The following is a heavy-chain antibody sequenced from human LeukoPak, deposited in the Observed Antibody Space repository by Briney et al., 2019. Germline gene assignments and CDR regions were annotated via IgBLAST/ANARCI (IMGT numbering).Heavy chain of an antibody. CDR1: GYTLTELS. J-gene: IGHJ6*03. Sequence: ASVKVSCKVSGYTLTELSMHWVRQAPGKRLEWMGGFDPEDGETIYAQKFQGRVTMTEDTSTDTAYMELSSLRSEDTAVYYCATFRYCSGGSCPRGYYYYMDVWGKGTTVTVSS. D-gene: IGHD2-15*01. CDR2: FDPEDGET. V-gene: IGHV1-24*01. CDR3: ATFRYCSGGSCPRGYYYYMDV.